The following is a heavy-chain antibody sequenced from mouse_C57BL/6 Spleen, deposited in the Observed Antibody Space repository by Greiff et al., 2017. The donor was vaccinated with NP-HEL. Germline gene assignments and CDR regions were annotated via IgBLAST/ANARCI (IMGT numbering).Heavy chain of an antibody. CDR1: GYAFSSYW. CDR3: ASSPITTVVATGFDY. CDR2: IYPGDGDT. V-gene: IGHV1-80*01. J-gene: IGHJ2*01. D-gene: IGHD1-1*01. Sequence: VQLQQSGAELVKPGASVKISCKASGYAFSSYWMNWVKQRPGKGLEWIGQIYPGDGDTNYNGKFKGKATLTADKSSSTAYMQLSSLTSEDSAVYFCASSPITTVVATGFDYWGQGTTLTVSS.